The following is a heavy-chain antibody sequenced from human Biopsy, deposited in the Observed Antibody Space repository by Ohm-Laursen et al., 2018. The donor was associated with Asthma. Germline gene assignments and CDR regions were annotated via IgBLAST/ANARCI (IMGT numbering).Heavy chain of an antibody. V-gene: IGHV3-30*03. D-gene: IGHD3-22*01. Sequence: SLRLSCTASGFTFSNYGMHWVRQAPGKGLDWVAVISFDGSNKNYTDSVKGRFAISRDNSRNRLYLQINRLTVEDSALYFCARQSGQDFPDTSAFDIWGQGTKVAVSS. CDR2: ISFDGSNK. CDR3: ARQSGQDFPDTSAFDI. CDR1: GFTFSNYG. J-gene: IGHJ3*02.